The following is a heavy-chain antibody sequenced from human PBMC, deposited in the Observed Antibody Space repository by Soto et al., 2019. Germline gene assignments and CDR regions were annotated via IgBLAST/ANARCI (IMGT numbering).Heavy chain of an antibody. Sequence: PSEPLSLTCSVSGCSISSYYWSWIRQPPGKGLEWIGYIYYSGSTNYNPSLKSRVTISVDTSKNQFSLKLNSMTAADTAVYYCARHNYGSGSTYFDYWGQGTLVTVS. V-gene: IGHV4-59*08. D-gene: IGHD3-10*01. J-gene: IGHJ4*02. CDR1: GCSISSYY. CDR2: IYYSGST. CDR3: ARHNYGSGSTYFDY.